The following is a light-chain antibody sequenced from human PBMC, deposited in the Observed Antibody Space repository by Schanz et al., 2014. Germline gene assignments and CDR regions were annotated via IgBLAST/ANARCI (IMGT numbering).Light chain of an antibody. V-gene: IGLV2-14*03. J-gene: IGLJ2*01. CDR3: SSFTSSSTLVI. Sequence: QSALTQPASVSGSPGQSITFSCTGTSSDVGAYSYVSWYQQHPVKAPKLLIYDVTNRPSGVSNRCSGSKSGNTASLTISGLQAGDEADYYCSSFTSSSTLVIFGGGTKLTVL. CDR1: SSDVGAYSY. CDR2: DVT.